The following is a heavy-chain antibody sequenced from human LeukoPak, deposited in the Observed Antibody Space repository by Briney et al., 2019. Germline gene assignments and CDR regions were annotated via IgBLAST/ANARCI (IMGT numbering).Heavy chain of an antibody. CDR2: INPDGSEK. CDR3: FGGASSST. Sequence: PGGSLSLSCATSGFTFSSSWMFWARQAPGKGLQWVATINPDGSEKYYVDFVRGRFSISRDNAKNFLYLQMTSLRAEDTAVYYCFGGASSSTWGQGTLVTVSS. J-gene: IGHJ5*02. D-gene: IGHD4/OR15-4a*01. CDR1: GFTFSSSW. V-gene: IGHV3-7*05.